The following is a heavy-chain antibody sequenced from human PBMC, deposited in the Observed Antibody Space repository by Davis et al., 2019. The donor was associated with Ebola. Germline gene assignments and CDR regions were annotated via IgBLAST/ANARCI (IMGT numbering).Heavy chain of an antibody. D-gene: IGHD1-20*01. CDR2: ISAYNGNT. CDR3: ARYAGSIAALEIWYNWNDRGLYFDY. CDR1: GYSFTSYW. Sequence: ASVKVSCKGSGYSFTSYWIGWVRQAPGQGLEWMGWISAYNGNTNYAQKFQGWVTMTRDTSISTAYMELSRLRSDDTAVYYCARYAGSIAALEIWYNWNDRGLYFDYWGQGTLVTVSS. V-gene: IGHV1-2*04. J-gene: IGHJ4*02.